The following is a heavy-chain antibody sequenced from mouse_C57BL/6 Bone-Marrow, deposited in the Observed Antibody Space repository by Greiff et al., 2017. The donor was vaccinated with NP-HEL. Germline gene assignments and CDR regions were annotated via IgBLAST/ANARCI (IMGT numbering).Heavy chain of an antibody. CDR2: IYPGDGDT. D-gene: IGHD2-5*01. J-gene: IGHJ2*01. CDR3: ARGYSNPYYFDY. Sequence: VQLVESGAELVKPGASVKISCKASGYAFSSYWMNWVKQRPGKGLEWIGQIYPGDGDTNYNGKFKGKATLTADKSSSTAYMQLSSLTSEDSAVYFCARGYSNPYYFDYWGQGTTLTVSS. V-gene: IGHV1-80*01. CDR1: GYAFSSYW.